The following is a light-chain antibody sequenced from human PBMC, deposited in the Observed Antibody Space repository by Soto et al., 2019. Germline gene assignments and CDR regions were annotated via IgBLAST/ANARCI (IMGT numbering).Light chain of an antibody. V-gene: IGKV3-11*01. CDR3: EQQLWPLT. CDR2: YAS. J-gene: IGKJ1*01. Sequence: EIVLKQSPATLSLSPGERATLSCRASQSVSSHLAWYQHKPGQPPRLLIYYASNRATGIPDRFSGSGSGTDFTLTISNLEAEDLAVYYCEQQLWPLTFGQGTKVEIK. CDR1: QSVSSH.